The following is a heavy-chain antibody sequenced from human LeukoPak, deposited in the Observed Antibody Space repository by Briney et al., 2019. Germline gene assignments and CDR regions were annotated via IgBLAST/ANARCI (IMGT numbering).Heavy chain of an antibody. CDR2: IIPIFGTA. V-gene: IGHV1-69*05. D-gene: IGHD1-26*01. CDR1: GGTFSSYA. Sequence: GASVKVSCKASGGTFSSYAISWVRQALGQGLEWVGRIIPIFGTANYAQKFQGRVTITTDESTSTAYMELSSLRSEDTAVYYCATNFVGATTLDYWGQGTLVTVSS. J-gene: IGHJ4*02. CDR3: ATNFVGATTLDY.